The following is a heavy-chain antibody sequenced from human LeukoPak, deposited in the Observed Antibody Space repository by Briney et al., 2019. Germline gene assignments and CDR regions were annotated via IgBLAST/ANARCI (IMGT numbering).Heavy chain of an antibody. D-gene: IGHD3-22*01. Sequence: SGTLSLTCAVSGGSTSSSNWWSWVRQPPGKGLEWIGEIYHSGSTNYNPPLKSRVTISVDKSKNQFSLKLSSVTAADTAVYYCARASLRYYDSSGTDFNDHWGQGTLVTVSS. CDR2: IYHSGST. V-gene: IGHV4-4*02. CDR1: GGSTSSSNW. CDR3: ARASLRYYDSSGTDFNDH. J-gene: IGHJ4*02.